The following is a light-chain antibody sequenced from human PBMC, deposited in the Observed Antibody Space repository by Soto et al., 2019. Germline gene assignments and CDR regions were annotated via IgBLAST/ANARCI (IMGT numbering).Light chain of an antibody. Sequence: EIVLTQSPDTLSLSPEERATLSCRASQSVSSYLAWYQQKPGQAPRLLIYDASNRATGIPARFSGSGSGTDFTLTISSLEPEDFAVYYCQQRSNWPLTFGGGTKVEIK. J-gene: IGKJ4*01. V-gene: IGKV3-11*01. CDR1: QSVSSY. CDR3: QQRSNWPLT. CDR2: DAS.